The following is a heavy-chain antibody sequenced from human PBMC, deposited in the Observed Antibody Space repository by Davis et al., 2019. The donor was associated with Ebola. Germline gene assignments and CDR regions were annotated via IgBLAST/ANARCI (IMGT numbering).Heavy chain of an antibody. Sequence: SLKISCAASGFTFDDYAMRWVRQAPGKGLEWVSGISWNSGSIGYADSVKGRFTISRDNAKNSLYLQMNSLRAEDTALYYCAKVADYGDLYFDYWGQGTLVTVSS. J-gene: IGHJ4*02. CDR1: GFTFDDYA. CDR3: AKVADYGDLYFDY. D-gene: IGHD4-17*01. V-gene: IGHV3-9*01. CDR2: ISWNSGSI.